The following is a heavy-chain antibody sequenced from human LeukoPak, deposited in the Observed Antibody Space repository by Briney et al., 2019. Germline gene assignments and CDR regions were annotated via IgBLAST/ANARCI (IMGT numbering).Heavy chain of an antibody. J-gene: IGHJ4*02. CDR1: GYRFTSYW. CDR3: ARLVTSYFDY. V-gene: IGHV5-51*01. D-gene: IGHD4-11*01. CDR2: IYPGDSDA. Sequence: GESLKISCKGSGYRFTSYWIGWVRPLPGKGLEWMGIIYPGDSDARYSPSFQGQVTISADKSISTAYLQWSSLKASDTAMYYCARLVTSYFDYWGQGTLVTVSS.